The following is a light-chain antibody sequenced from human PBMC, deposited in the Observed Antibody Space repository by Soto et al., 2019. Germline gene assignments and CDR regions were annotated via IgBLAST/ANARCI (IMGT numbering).Light chain of an antibody. CDR3: CSYAGSSTWL. J-gene: IGLJ3*02. CDR1: SSDVGSYDL. Sequence: QSALTQPASVSGSPGQSITISCTGTSSDVGSYDLVSWYQQHPGKAPKLMISEDSKRPSGVSNRFSGSKSGNTASLTISGLQAEDEADYYCCSYAGSSTWLFGGGTKLTVL. CDR2: EDS. V-gene: IGLV2-23*01.